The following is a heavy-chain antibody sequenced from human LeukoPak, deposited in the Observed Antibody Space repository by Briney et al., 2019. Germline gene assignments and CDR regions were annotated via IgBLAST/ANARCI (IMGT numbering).Heavy chain of an antibody. CDR2: ISAYNGNT. J-gene: IGHJ3*02. D-gene: IGHD1-26*01. Sequence: ASVKVSCKASGYTFTSYGISWVQQAPGQGLEWMGWISAYNGNTNYAQKLQGRVTITADESTSTAYMELSSLRSEDTAVYYCAREPVGYSGSYYTAFDIWGQGTMVTVSS. V-gene: IGHV1-18*01. CDR3: AREPVGYSGSYYTAFDI. CDR1: GYTFTSYG.